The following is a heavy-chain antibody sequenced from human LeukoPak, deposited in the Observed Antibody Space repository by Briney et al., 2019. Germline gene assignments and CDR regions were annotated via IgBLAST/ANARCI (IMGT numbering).Heavy chain of an antibody. D-gene: IGHD4-23*01. J-gene: IGHJ4*02. CDR2: IKQDGGEK. CDR3: ARTAVGTETDYFDY. Sequence: GGSLRLSCAASGFPFSSYWMSWVRQAPGKGLEWVANIKQDGGEKFYVDSVKGRFTISRDNAKNSLYLQMNSLRAEDTALYYCARTAVGTETDYFDYWGQGTLVTVSS. CDR1: GFPFSSYW. V-gene: IGHV3-7*03.